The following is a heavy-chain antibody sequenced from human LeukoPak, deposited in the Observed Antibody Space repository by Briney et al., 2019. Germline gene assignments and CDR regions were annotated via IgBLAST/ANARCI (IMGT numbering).Heavy chain of an antibody. J-gene: IGHJ4*02. Sequence: GGSLRLSCAASGFTFSTYGMHWVRQAPGKGLEWVALISYDGSKKYYADSVKGRFTISRDNSKNTLYLQMNSLRAEDTAIYYCAKDKPSGLWGSFDYWGQGTLVTVSS. CDR1: GFTFSTYG. D-gene: IGHD3-16*01. CDR3: AKDKPSGLWGSFDY. CDR2: ISYDGSKK. V-gene: IGHV3-30*18.